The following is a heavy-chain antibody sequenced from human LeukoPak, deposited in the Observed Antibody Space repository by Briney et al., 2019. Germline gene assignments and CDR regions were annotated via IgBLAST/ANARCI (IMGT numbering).Heavy chain of an antibody. CDR1: GGSISRGGYY. CDR3: RLDSGPDY. J-gene: IGHJ4*02. Sequence: PSQTLSLTCDVSGGSISRGGYYRGWIRQPPGKGLEWIGSIYYSGSTYYNPSLKSRVTISVDTSKNQFSLKLSSVTAADTAVYYCRLDSGPDYWGQGTLVTVSS. CDR2: IYYSGST. D-gene: IGHD2-15*01. V-gene: IGHV4-39*01.